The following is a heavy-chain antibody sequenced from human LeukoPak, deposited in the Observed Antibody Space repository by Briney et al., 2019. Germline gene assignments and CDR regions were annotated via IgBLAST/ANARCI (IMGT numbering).Heavy chain of an antibody. V-gene: IGHV1-18*01. CDR1: GYTFTTYG. CDR2: IGAYNGDT. D-gene: IGHD2-2*01. Sequence: ASVKVSCKASGYTFTTYGISWVRQAPGQGLEWMGWIGAYNGDTRHSQKFQGRVTMTTDTSTSTAYMELRSLRSDDTAVYYCARGPGCGSTNCYVGIYFQHWGQGTLVTVSS. J-gene: IGHJ1*01. CDR3: ARGPGCGSTNCYVGIYFQH.